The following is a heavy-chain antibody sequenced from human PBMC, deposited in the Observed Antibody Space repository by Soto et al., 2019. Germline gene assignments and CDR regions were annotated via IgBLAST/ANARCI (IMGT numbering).Heavy chain of an antibody. CDR2: IYYSGST. J-gene: IGHJ4*02. CDR1: GGSISSCDYY. D-gene: IGHD3-22*01. V-gene: IGHV4-30-4*01. Sequence: SETLSLTCTVSGGSISSCDYYWSWIRQPPGKGLEWIGYIYYSGSTYYIPSLKSRVTISVDTSKNQFSLKLSSVTAADTAVYYCARGEVHYDSSGYYLRMGAQFYWGQGTLVTVSS. CDR3: ARGEVHYDSSGYYLRMGAQFY.